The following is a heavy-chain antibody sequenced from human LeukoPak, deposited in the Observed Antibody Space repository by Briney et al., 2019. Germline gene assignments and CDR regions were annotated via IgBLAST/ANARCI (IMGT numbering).Heavy chain of an antibody. CDR2: IRYDGSNK. Sequence: PGGSLRLSCAASGFTFSSYGMHWVRQAPGKGLEWVAFIRYDGSNKYYADSVKGRFTISRDNSKNTLHLQMNSLRAEDTAVYYCARVVTVAWSERRPGYYYMDVWGKGTTVTVSS. V-gene: IGHV3-30*02. CDR3: ARVVTVAWSERRPGYYYMDV. CDR1: GFTFSSYG. J-gene: IGHJ6*03. D-gene: IGHD1-1*01.